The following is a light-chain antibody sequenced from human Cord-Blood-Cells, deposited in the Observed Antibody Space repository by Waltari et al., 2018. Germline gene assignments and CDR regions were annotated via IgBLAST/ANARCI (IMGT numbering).Light chain of an antibody. Sequence: QSALTQPRSVSGSPGQSVTISCTGTSSDVCGYNYVSWYQQHPGKAPKLMIYDVSKRPSGVPDRCSGSESGNTASLTISGLQAEDEADYYCCSYAGSYTYVFGTGTKVTVL. CDR1: SSDVCGYNY. CDR3: CSYAGSYTYV. V-gene: IGLV2-11*01. CDR2: DVS. J-gene: IGLJ1*01.